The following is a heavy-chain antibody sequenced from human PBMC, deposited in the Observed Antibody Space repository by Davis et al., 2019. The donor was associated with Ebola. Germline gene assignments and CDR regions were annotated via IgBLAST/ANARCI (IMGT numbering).Heavy chain of an antibody. CDR1: GGSFSGYY. J-gene: IGHJ3*02. CDR2: INHSGST. CDR3: ARELGRDAFDI. Sequence: MPSETLSLTCAVYGGSFSGYYWSWIRQSPGKGLEWIGEINHSGSTNYNPSLKSRVTISVDTSKNQFSLKLSSVTAADTAVYYCARELGRDAFDIWGQGTMVTVSS. V-gene: IGHV4-34*01. D-gene: IGHD7-27*01.